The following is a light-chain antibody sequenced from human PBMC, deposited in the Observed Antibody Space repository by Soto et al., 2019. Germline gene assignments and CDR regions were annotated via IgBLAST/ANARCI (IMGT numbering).Light chain of an antibody. Sequence: DIQMTQSPSSLSASVGDRVTITCRASQGISNYLAWYQQKPGKVPKLLIYAAFTLQSGVPSRFSGSGSGTDFTLTISSLQPEDVATYYCLKYTSAPPWTFGQGTKVEIK. V-gene: IGKV1-27*01. J-gene: IGKJ1*01. CDR1: QGISNY. CDR2: AAF. CDR3: LKYTSAPPWT.